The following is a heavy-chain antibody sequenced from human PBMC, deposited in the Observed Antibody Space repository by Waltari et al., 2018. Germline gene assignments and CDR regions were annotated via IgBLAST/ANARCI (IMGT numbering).Heavy chain of an antibody. CDR2: IYPGDSDT. J-gene: IGHJ4*02. Sequence: EVQLVQSGAEVKQPGESPQISCKGSGDRFTSSCLGRGRQVPGKGLEWMGIIYPGDSDTRYSPSFQGQVTISADKSISTAYLQWSSLKASDTAMYYCARFFHLAARPTSFDYWGQGTLVIVSS. CDR3: ARFFHLAARPTSFDY. D-gene: IGHD6-6*01. CDR1: GDRFTSSC. V-gene: IGHV5-51*03.